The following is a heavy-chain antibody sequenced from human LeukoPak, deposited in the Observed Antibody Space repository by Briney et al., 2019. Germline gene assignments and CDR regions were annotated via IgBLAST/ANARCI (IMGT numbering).Heavy chain of an antibody. CDR3: ASGLLGYCSSSSCSFDY. Sequence: GESLQISCKGSGYSFTSYWIGWVRQVPGKGLEWMGIIYPGDSDTTYSPSFQGQVTISADKSISTAFLQWSSLKASDTAMYYCASGLLGYCSSSSCSFDYWGHGTLVTVSS. CDR1: GYSFTSYW. J-gene: IGHJ4*01. V-gene: IGHV5-51*01. D-gene: IGHD2-2*01. CDR2: IYPGDSDT.